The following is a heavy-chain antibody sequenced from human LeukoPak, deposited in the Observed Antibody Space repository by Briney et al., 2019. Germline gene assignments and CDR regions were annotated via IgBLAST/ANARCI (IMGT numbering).Heavy chain of an antibody. J-gene: IGHJ4*02. CDR3: ARKDGYNSYYFDY. CDR1: GGSFSGYY. CDR2: IYYSGST. Sequence: TSETLSLTCAVYGGSFSGYYWSWIRQPPGKGLEWIGYIYYSGSTYYNPSLKSRVTISVDTSKNQFSLKLSSVTAADTAVYYCARKDGYNSYYFDYWGQGTLVTVSS. V-gene: IGHV4-59*08. D-gene: IGHD5-24*01.